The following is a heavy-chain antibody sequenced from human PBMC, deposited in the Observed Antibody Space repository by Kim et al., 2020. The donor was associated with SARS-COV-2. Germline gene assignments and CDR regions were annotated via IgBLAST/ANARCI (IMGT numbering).Heavy chain of an antibody. CDR3: ARVRGTYWYFDL. J-gene: IGHJ2*01. Sequence: NYSQKCQGRVTITRDTSASTAYMELSSLRSEDTAVYYCARVRGTYWYFDLWGRGTLVTVSS. D-gene: IGHD2-15*01. V-gene: IGHV1-3*01.